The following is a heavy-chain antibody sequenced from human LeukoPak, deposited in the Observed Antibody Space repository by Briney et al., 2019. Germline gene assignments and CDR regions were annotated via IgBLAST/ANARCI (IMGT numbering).Heavy chain of an antibody. Sequence: WASVKVSCKASGYTFTSYGISWVRQAPGQGLEWMGWISAYNGNTNYAQKLQGRVTMTTDTSTSTAYMELRSLRSDDTAVYYCAKDGGYAYCSSTSCSLDYWGQGTLVTVSS. V-gene: IGHV1-18*01. J-gene: IGHJ4*02. CDR3: AKDGGYAYCSSTSCSLDY. CDR2: ISAYNGNT. CDR1: GYTFTSYG. D-gene: IGHD2-2*01.